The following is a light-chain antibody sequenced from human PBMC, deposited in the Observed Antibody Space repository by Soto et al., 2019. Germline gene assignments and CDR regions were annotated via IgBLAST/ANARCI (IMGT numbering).Light chain of an antibody. Sequence: QSVLTQPASVSASPGQSITISCTGTSSDIGTYNYVSWYQQHPGKAPKLMIFEVNNRPSWVSNRFSGSKSGNTASLTVSGLQAEDEADYYCSSYTTTNTWVFGGVTKLTVL. CDR1: SSDIGTYNY. J-gene: IGLJ3*02. V-gene: IGLV2-14*01. CDR2: EVN. CDR3: SSYTTTNTWV.